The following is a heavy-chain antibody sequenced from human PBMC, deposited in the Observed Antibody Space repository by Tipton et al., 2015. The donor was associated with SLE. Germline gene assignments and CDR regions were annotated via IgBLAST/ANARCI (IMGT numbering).Heavy chain of an antibody. J-gene: IGHJ6*02. CDR3: AREETNYYGSATYYIARGLDV. Sequence: VQLVQSGGGLVQPGASMRLSCAASGFTVSIYYMNWVRQAPGEGLEWISYSSGSGSAMYYADPVKGRFPISRDNAKNSLFLQMDGLRADDTAVYYCAREETNYYGSATYYIARGLDVWGQGTPVTVSS. V-gene: IGHV3-48*03. CDR1: GFTVSIYY. CDR2: SSGSGSAM. D-gene: IGHD3-10*01.